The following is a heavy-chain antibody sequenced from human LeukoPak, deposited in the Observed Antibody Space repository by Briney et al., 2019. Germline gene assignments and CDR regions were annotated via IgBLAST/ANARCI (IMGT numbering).Heavy chain of an antibody. D-gene: IGHD5-12*01. CDR1: GLTFSRYG. CDR2: ISYDGSSK. V-gene: IGHV3-30*18. J-gene: IGHJ4*02. CDR3: AKGPTSGFDAHFDY. Sequence: PGRSLRLSCAASGLTFSRYGMHWVRQAPGKGLGWVAIISYDGSSKYYADSVKGRFTISRDNSKNTLYLQMNSLRTEDTAVYYCAKGPTSGFDAHFDYWGQGTLVTVSS.